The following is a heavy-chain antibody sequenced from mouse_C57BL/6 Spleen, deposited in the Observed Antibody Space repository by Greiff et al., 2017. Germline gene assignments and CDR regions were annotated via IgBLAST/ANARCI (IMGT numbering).Heavy chain of an antibody. V-gene: IGHV1-5*01. Sequence: VQLQQSGTVLARPGASVKMSCKTSGYTFTSYWMHWVKQRPGQGLEWIGAIYPGNSDTNYNQKFKGKATLTVDKSSSTAYMQLSSLTSEDSAVYYCAGDYWFAYWGQGTLVTVSA. J-gene: IGHJ3*01. CDR3: AGDYWFAY. D-gene: IGHD2-4*01. CDR2: IYPGNSDT. CDR1: GYTFTSYW.